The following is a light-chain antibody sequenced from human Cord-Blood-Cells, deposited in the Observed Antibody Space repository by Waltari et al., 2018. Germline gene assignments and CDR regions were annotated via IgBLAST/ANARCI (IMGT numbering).Light chain of an antibody. CDR1: QSISSY. CDR3: QQSYSTPPT. Sequence: DIQMTQSPSSLSASVGDSVTITCRASQSISSYLNWYQQKPGKAPKLLIHAASSLQSGVPSRFSGSGSGTDFTLTISSLQPEDFATYYCQQSYSTPPTFGQGTKVEIK. CDR2: AAS. J-gene: IGKJ1*01. V-gene: IGKV1-39*01.